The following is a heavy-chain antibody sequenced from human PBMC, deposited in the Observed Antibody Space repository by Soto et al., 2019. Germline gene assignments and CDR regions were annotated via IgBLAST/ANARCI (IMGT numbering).Heavy chain of an antibody. CDR3: ASTIAAAALNWFDP. CDR1: GGSFSGYY. D-gene: IGHD6-13*01. Sequence: SETLSLTCAVYGGSFSGYYWSWIRQPPGKGLEWIGEINHSGSTNYNPSLKSRVTISVDTSKNQFSLKLSSVTAADTAVYYCASTIAAAALNWFDPWGQGTLVTVSS. V-gene: IGHV4-34*01. J-gene: IGHJ5*02. CDR2: INHSGST.